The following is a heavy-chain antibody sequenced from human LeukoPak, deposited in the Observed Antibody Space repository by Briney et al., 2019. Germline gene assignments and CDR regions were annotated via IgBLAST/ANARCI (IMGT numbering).Heavy chain of an antibody. CDR3: ARDIVVVPAAIPTRYYGMDV. CDR2: IIPILGIA. D-gene: IGHD2-2*01. Sequence: GSPVKLSCKASERTFSSYAISWVRQAAGQGLEWMGRIIPILGIANYAQKFQGRVTITADKSTSTAYMELSSLRSEDTAVYYCARDIVVVPAAIPTRYYGMDVWGQGTTVTVSS. J-gene: IGHJ6*02. V-gene: IGHV1-69*04. CDR1: ERTFSSYA.